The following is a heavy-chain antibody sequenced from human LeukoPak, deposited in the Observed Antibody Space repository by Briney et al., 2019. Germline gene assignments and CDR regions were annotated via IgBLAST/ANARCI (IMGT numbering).Heavy chain of an antibody. CDR3: ASLLGIRAYFDY. Sequence: SETLSLTCTVSGGSISSSSYYWGWIRQPPGKGLERIGSIYYSGSTYYNPSLKSRVTISVDTSKDQFSLKLSSVTAADTAVYYCASLLGIRAYFDYWGQGTLVTVSS. CDR2: IYYSGST. V-gene: IGHV4-39*01. CDR1: GGSISSSSYY. J-gene: IGHJ4*02. D-gene: IGHD7-27*01.